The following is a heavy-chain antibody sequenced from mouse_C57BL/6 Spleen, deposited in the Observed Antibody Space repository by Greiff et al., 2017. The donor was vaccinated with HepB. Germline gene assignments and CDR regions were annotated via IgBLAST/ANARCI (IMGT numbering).Heavy chain of an antibody. CDR2: IYPGDGDT. CDR3: ARGGLRRGVYYAMDY. V-gene: IGHV1-80*01. D-gene: IGHD2-4*01. CDR1: GYAFSSYW. Sequence: QVHVKQSGAELVKPGASVKISCKASGYAFSSYWMNWVKQRPGKGLEWIGQIYPGDGDTNYNGKFKGKATLTADKSSSTAYMQLSSLTSEDSAVYFCARGGLRRGVYYAMDYWGQGTSVTVSS. J-gene: IGHJ4*01.